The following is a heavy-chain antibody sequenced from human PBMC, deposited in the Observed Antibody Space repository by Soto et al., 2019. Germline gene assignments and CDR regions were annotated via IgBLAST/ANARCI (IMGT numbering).Heavy chain of an antibody. CDR3: ATEGANY. Sequence: QVQLVQSGAELKKPGSSVKVSCKASGGTFSNYAISWVRQAPGQGLEWMGGIIPIFGTANYEQKFQGRVTITADKSTSTAYMELSSMRSEDTAIYYCATEGANYWGQGTLVTVSS. V-gene: IGHV1-69*06. CDR1: GGTFSNYA. J-gene: IGHJ4*02. CDR2: IIPIFGTA.